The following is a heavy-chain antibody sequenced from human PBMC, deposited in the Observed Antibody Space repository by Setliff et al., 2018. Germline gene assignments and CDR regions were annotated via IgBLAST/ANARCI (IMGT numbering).Heavy chain of an antibody. CDR3: ARDRSAYSYGLDV. Sequence: SETLSLTCTVSGGSISTYSWSWIRQAAGKGLEWIGRMHGSGSTNYSPSLKSRVTMSGDTSKNQFSLKLSSVTAADTAVYYCARDRSAYSYGLDVWGQGTTVTVSS. V-gene: IGHV4-4*07. J-gene: IGHJ6*02. CDR1: GGSISTYS. CDR2: MHGSGST.